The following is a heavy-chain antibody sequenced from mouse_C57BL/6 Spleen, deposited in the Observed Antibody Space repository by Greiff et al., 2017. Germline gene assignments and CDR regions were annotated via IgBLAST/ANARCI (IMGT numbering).Heavy chain of an antibody. CDR1: GFTFTDYY. J-gene: IGHJ2*01. D-gene: IGHD4-1*01. V-gene: IGHV7-3*01. Sequence: EVMLVESGGGLVQPGGSLSLSCAASGFTFTDYYMSWVRQPPGKALEWLGFIRNKANGYTTEYSASVKGRFTISRDNSQSILYLQMNALRAEDSATYYCARSNWDPSYYFDYWGQGTTLTVSS. CDR3: ARSNWDPSYYFDY. CDR2: IRNKANGYTT.